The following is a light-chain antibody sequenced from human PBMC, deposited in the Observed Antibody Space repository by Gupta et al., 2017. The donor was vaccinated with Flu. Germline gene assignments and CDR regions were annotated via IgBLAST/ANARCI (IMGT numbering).Light chain of an antibody. CDR2: DVN. J-gene: IGLJ1*01. CDR1: SADIGRYDY. CDR3: CSYAGNCL. Sequence: GQSVTMSCTGTSADIGRYDYVSWLQQYPGTAPKLIIYDVNKRASGVPDRFSGSKSGNTASLTISGLQAEEEAEYYCCSYAGNCLFGPGTKVIVL. V-gene: IGLV2-11*03.